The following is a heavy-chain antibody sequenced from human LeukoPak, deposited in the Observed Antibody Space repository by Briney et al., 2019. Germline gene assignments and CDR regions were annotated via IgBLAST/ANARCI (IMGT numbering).Heavy chain of an antibody. D-gene: IGHD6-13*01. CDR3: ARHGGLATAADYFDY. J-gene: IGHJ4*02. CDR2: IYTSGST. V-gene: IGHV4-4*09. Sequence: SETLSLTCTVSGVSISNSYWSWIRQPPGKGLEWIGYIYTSGSTNYNPSLKSRVTISVDTSKNQFSLKLSSVTAADTAVYYCARHGGLATAADYFDYWGQGTLVTVSS. CDR1: GVSISNSY.